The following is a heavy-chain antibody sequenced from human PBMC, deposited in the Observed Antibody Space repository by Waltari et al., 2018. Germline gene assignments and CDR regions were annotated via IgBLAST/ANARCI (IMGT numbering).Heavy chain of an antibody. CDR3: ATSPITMIVYQEAFDI. J-gene: IGHJ3*02. CDR2: FDPEDCET. D-gene: IGHD3-22*01. CDR1: GYTLTELS. V-gene: IGHV1-24*01. Sequence: QVQLVQSGAEVKKPGASVKVSCKVSGYTLTELSMHWVRQAPGKGLEWMGGFDPEDCETIYAQKFQGRVTMTEDTSTDTAYMELSSLRSEDTAVYYCATSPITMIVYQEAFDIWGQGTMVTVSS.